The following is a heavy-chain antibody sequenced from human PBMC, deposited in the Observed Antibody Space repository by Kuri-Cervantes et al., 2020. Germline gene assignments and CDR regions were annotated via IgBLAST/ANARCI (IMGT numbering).Heavy chain of an antibody. D-gene: IGHD1-26*01. CDR3: ARDEGGSGSYYDY. Sequence: ASVKVSCKASGYTFSGYYIHWVRQAPGQGLEWMGWINPNSGGTNYAQKFQGWVTMTRDTSISTAYMELSRLRSDDTAVYYCARDEGGSGSYYDYWGQGTLVTVSS. V-gene: IGHV1-2*04. CDR2: INPNSGGT. J-gene: IGHJ4*02. CDR1: GYTFSGYY.